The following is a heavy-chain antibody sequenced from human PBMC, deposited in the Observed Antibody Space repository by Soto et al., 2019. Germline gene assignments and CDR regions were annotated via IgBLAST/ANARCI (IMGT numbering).Heavy chain of an antibody. V-gene: IGHV1-69*06. CDR3: ASNPDGFSPSYYYYGMDV. CDR2: IIPIFGTA. CDR1: GGTFSSYA. Sequence: GASVKVSCKASGGTFSSYAISWVRQAPGQGLEWMGGIIPIFGTANYAQKFQGRVTITADKSTSTAYMELSSLRSEDTAVYYCASNPDGFSPSYYYYGMDVWGQGTTVTVSS. J-gene: IGHJ6*02.